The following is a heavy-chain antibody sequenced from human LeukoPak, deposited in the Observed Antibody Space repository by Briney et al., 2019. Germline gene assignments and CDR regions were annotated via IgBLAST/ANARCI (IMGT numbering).Heavy chain of an antibody. V-gene: IGHV3-33*01. CDR1: GFTFSSYG. Sequence: GGSLRLSCAASGFTFSSYGLHWVRQAPGKGLEWVAVIWYDGSNKYYADSVKGRFTISRDNSKNTLYLQMNSLRAEDTAVYYCARDSRLVPHDYWGQGTLVTVSS. D-gene: IGHD2-2*01. CDR2: IWYDGSNK. CDR3: ARDSRLVPHDY. J-gene: IGHJ4*02.